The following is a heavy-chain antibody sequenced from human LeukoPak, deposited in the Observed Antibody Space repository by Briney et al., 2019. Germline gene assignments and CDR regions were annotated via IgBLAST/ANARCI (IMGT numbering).Heavy chain of an antibody. CDR1: GFTFSSYW. CDR2: IKQDGSEK. Sequence: PGGSLRLSCVASGFTFSSYWMSWVRQAPGKGREWVANIKQDGSEKYYVDSVKGRFTISRDNAKNSLYLQMNSLRAEDTAVYYCAREEQWLVTHVDYWGQGTLVTV. CDR3: AREEQWLVTHVDY. J-gene: IGHJ4*02. D-gene: IGHD6-19*01. V-gene: IGHV3-7*01.